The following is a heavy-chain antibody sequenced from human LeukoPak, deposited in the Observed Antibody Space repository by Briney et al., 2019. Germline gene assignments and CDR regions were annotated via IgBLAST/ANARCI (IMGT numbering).Heavy chain of an antibody. CDR2: ISGSDAGT. V-gene: IGHV3-23*01. Sequence: GGSLRLSCAASGFTFNTYAMSWVRQAPGKGLEWVSAISGSDAGTYYANSVKGRFTISRDNSKNTLYLQMNSLRAEDAAVYYCAKAPLGRCTGVICYCFDSWGQGTLVTVSS. CDR3: AKAPLGRCTGVICYCFDS. D-gene: IGHD2-15*01. J-gene: IGHJ4*02. CDR1: GFTFNTYA.